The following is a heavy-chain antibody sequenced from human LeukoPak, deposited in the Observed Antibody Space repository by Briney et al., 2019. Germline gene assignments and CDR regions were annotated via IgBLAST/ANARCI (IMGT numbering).Heavy chain of an antibody. CDR1: GFTFRSYG. V-gene: IGHV3-33*01. CDR3: ARMGGIGYFDY. CDR2: IWYDGSNE. Sequence: GGSLRLSCAASGFTFRSYGMHWVRQAPGKGLEWVALIWYDGSNEYYAESAKGRFTISRDNSKNTLYLQMNCLRAEDTAVHYCARMGGIGYFDYWGQGTLVTVSS. J-gene: IGHJ4*02. D-gene: IGHD1-26*01.